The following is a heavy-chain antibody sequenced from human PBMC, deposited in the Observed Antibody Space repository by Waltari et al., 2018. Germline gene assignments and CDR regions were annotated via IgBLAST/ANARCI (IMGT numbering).Heavy chain of an antibody. CDR2: INQSGRT. D-gene: IGHD5-12*01. V-gene: IGHV4-34*01. Sequence: QVQLQQWGAGLLKPSETLSLTCAVYGGSFSGYYWSWIRQPPGKGLEWIGEINQSGRTNYNPALKSRVTISVDTSKNQFSLKLSSVTAADTAVYYCARGRDGYNRGYVDYWGQGTLVTVSS. J-gene: IGHJ4*02. CDR3: ARGRDGYNRGYVDY. CDR1: GGSFSGYY.